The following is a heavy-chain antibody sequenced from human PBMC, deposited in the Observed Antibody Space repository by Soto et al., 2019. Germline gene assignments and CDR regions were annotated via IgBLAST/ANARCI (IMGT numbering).Heavy chain of an antibody. D-gene: IGHD4-17*01. V-gene: IGHV3-23*01. J-gene: IGHJ4*02. Sequence: VPLLESGGGLVHPGGSLRLSCEASGFSFSSFDMSWVRQAPGKGLEWVSGIGGSGGITYYADSVKGRFTISRDNSKNTLYLQMNSLRVEDTAVYYCARAEDDYGDQDHFDFWGQGTLVTVSS. CDR3: ARAEDDYGDQDHFDF. CDR2: IGGSGGIT. CDR1: GFSFSSFD.